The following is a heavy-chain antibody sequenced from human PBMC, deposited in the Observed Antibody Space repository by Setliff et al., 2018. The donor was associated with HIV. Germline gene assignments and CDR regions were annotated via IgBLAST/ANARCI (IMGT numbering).Heavy chain of an antibody. CDR1: GASISSGSYY. CDR3: EVAGQ. D-gene: IGHD6-19*01. V-gene: IGHV4-61*09. J-gene: IGHJ4*02. Sequence: KASETLSLTCTVSGASISSGSYYWSWIRQPAGKGLEWIGHIYTSGSTNYSPSLKSRVTISVDTSKKQFSLKLSSVTAADTAVYYCEVAGQWGQGALVTVSS. CDR2: IYTSGST.